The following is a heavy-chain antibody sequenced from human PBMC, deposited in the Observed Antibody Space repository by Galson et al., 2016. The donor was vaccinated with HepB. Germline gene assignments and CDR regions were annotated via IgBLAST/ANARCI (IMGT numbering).Heavy chain of an antibody. CDR1: GGSISSSSYY. CDR3: ARVGSWYGPFDY. CDR2: IYHSGST. Sequence: LSLTCTVSGGSISSSSYYWGWIRQPPGKGLEWIGEIYHSGSTTYDPSLKSRVTMPVDKSKNQFSLKLSSVTAADTAVYYCARVGSWYGPFDYWGQGILVTVSS. D-gene: IGHD6-13*01. J-gene: IGHJ4*02. V-gene: IGHV4-39*07.